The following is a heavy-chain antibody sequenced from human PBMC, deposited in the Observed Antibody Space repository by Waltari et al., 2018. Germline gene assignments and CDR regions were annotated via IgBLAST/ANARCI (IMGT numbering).Heavy chain of an antibody. CDR3: ARVPAVTGDWYFDL. V-gene: IGHV4-59*01. CDR1: GGSISSYY. Sequence: QVQLQESGPGLVKPSETLSLTCTVSGGSISSYYWSWIRQPPGKGLEWIGYIYYSGSTNSNPSLKSRVTISVDTSKNQFSLKLSSVTAADTAVYYCARVPAVTGDWYFDLWGRGTLVTVSS. CDR2: IYYSGST. J-gene: IGHJ2*01. D-gene: IGHD4-4*01.